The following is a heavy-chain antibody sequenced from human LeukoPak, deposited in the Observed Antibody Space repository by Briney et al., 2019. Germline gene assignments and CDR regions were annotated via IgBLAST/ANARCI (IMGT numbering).Heavy chain of an antibody. J-gene: IGHJ6*03. Sequence: SVKVSCKASGGTFSSYAISWARQAPGQGLEWMGGIIPIFGTANYAQKFQGRVTITADESTSTAYMELSSLRSEDTAVYYCARVASSSYYYYYYMDVWGKGTTVTVSS. CDR1: GGTFSSYA. CDR2: IIPIFGTA. V-gene: IGHV1-69*01. D-gene: IGHD6-6*01. CDR3: ARVASSSYYYYYYMDV.